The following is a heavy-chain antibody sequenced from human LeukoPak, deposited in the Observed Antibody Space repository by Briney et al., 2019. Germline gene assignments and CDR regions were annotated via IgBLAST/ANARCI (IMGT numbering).Heavy chain of an antibody. V-gene: IGHV3-66*04. CDR3: ARHHGEHGSWLHS. CDR1: GLIVSNYY. Sequence: GGSLRLSCAASGLIVSNYYMSWVRQAPGKGLEWVSVLYNLGRAYYTDSVKGRFSISRDSSKTTLYLQMNCLRAEHTCVCSVARHHGEHGSWLHSWGQESL. J-gene: IGHJ5*01. D-gene: IGHD3-10*01. CDR2: LYNLGRA.